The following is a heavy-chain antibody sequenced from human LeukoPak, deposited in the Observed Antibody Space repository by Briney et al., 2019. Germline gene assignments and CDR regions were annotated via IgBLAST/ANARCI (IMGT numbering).Heavy chain of an antibody. Sequence: GGSLRLSCAASGIIFSSYAMTWLRQAPGKGLEWVSSVSGNGDRTQYADSGEGRFTISRDNSKNTLYLQMNSLRAEDTAVYYCAKDPNGDYVGAFDMWGQGTLVTVSP. CDR3: AKDPNGDYVGAFDM. V-gene: IGHV3-23*01. D-gene: IGHD4-17*01. CDR2: VSGNGDRT. CDR1: GIIFSSYA. J-gene: IGHJ3*02.